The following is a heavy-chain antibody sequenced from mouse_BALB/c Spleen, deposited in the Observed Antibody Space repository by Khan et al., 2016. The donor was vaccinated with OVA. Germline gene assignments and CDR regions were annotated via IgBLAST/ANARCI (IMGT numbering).Heavy chain of an antibody. CDR1: GYSITSDYA. CDR3: ARGDYFDY. V-gene: IGHV3-2*02. Sequence: QLEESGPGLVKPSQSLSLTCTVTGYSITSDYAWNWIRQFPGNKLEWMGSISYSGSTTYNPSLKSRISITRDTSKNQFFLQLNSVTTEDTATYYCARGDYFDYWGQGTTLTVSS. CDR2: ISYSGST. J-gene: IGHJ2*01.